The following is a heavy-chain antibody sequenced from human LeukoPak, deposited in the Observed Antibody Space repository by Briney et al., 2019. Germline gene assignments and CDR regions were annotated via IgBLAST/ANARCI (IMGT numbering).Heavy chain of an antibody. V-gene: IGHV4-61*08. J-gene: IGHJ4*02. Sequence: PSETLSLTCTVSGGSISTVGYYWSWIRQHPGEGLEWIGYIYYSGGTNYNPSLKSRVTISVDTSKNHFSLILSSVTAADTALYYCARVLSSGHSDYWGQGTLVTVSS. CDR3: ARVLSSGHSDY. D-gene: IGHD3-22*01. CDR2: IYYSGGT. CDR1: GGSISTVGYY.